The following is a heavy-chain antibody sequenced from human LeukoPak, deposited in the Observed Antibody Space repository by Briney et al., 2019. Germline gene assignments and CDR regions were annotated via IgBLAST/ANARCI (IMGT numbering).Heavy chain of an antibody. V-gene: IGHV1-2*06. J-gene: IGHJ4*02. D-gene: IGHD3-16*02. CDR1: GYAFTGYY. Sequence: GASVKVSCKACGYAFTGYYMHWVRQAPGQGLELMGRINPNSGGTNYAQKFQGRVTMTRDTSISTAYMELSRLRSDDTAVYYCARDEYDYVWGSYRRIDYWGQGTLVTVSS. CDR2: INPNSGGT. CDR3: ARDEYDYVWGSYRRIDY.